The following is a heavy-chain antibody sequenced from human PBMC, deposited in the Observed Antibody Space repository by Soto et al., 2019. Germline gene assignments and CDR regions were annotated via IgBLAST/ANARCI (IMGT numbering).Heavy chain of an antibody. CDR1: GVTFSSYA. V-gene: IGHV1-69*13. CDR2: IIPIFGTA. D-gene: IGHD3-10*01. CDR3: ARDPTRREVLWFGEFPAAFDI. Sequence: SVKVSCKASGVTFSSYAISWVRQAPGQGLEWMGGIIPIFGTANYAQKFQGRVTITADESTSTAYMELSSLRSEDTAVYYCARDPTRREVLWFGEFPAAFDIWGQGTMVTVSS. J-gene: IGHJ3*02.